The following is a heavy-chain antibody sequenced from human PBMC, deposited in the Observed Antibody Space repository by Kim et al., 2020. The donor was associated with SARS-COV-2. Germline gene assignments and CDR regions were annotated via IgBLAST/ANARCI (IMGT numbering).Heavy chain of an antibody. CDR3: ARQLMATIAPDYFDN. V-gene: IGHV4-39*01. D-gene: IGHD5-12*01. Sequence: NPALQSRVTMSLDTCKNQLSLKLRSVPAADTAVYYCARQLMATIAPDYFDNWGQGTLVTVSS. J-gene: IGHJ4*02.